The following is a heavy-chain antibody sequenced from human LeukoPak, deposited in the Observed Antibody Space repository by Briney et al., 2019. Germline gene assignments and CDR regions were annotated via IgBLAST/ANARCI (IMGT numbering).Heavy chain of an antibody. V-gene: IGHV6-1*01. CDR3: ARDQGSGYDYSGYFDY. Sequence: SQTLSLTCAISGDSVSSNSAAWNWIRQPPSSGLEWLGRTYYRSKWYNDYAVSVKSRITINPDTSKNQFSLQLNSVTPEDTAVYYCARDQGSGYDYSGYFDYWGQGTLVTVSS. CDR1: GDSVSSNSAA. CDR2: TYYRSKWYN. D-gene: IGHD5-12*01. J-gene: IGHJ4*02.